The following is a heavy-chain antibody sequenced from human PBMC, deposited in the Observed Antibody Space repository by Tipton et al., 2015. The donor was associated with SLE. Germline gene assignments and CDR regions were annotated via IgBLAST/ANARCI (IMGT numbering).Heavy chain of an antibody. Sequence: TLSLTCTVSGGSVRAGRFYWSWIRQLPGKGLEWIGFISYTESTYYNPSLKSRLTISLDTSKNQFSLKLSSVTAADTAVYYCARDPYDSWSDYQATFDYWGQGTLVTVSP. D-gene: IGHD3-3*01. V-gene: IGHV4-31*03. CDR2: ISYTEST. CDR3: ARDPYDSWSDYQATFDY. CDR1: GGSVRAGRFY. J-gene: IGHJ4*02.